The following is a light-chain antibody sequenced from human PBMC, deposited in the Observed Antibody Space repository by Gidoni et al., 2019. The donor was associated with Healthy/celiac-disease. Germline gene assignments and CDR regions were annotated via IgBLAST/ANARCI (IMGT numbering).Light chain of an antibody. CDR3: QQYGSSPRT. CDR2: GAS. Sequence: ELVLTQSPGTLPLSPGERATLSCRASQSVSSSYLAWYQQKPGQAPRLLIYGASSRATGIPDRFSGSGSVTDFTLTISRLEPEDFAVYYCQQYGSSPRTFGQGTKVEIK. J-gene: IGKJ1*01. V-gene: IGKV3-20*01. CDR1: QSVSSSY.